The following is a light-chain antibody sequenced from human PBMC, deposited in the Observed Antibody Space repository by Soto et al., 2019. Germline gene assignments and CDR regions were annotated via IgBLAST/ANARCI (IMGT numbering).Light chain of an antibody. V-gene: IGLV1-40*01. CDR3: QSFDRDLSGVL. CDR2: DNT. Sequence: QSVLTQPPSVSAAPGQRVTISCSGSGSNIGAGYDVHWYQQLPGSAPQLLIYDNTNRPSGVPDRFSGSGSGTSASLAITRLQAEDEADYYCQSFDRDLSGVLFGGGTQLTVL. CDR1: GSNIGAGYD. J-gene: IGLJ7*01.